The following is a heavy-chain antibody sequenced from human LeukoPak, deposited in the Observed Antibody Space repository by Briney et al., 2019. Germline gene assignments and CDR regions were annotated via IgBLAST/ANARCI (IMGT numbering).Heavy chain of an antibody. D-gene: IGHD6-19*01. CDR3: AKDRVYSSGWYGAEYFQH. CDR1: GFTFSSYG. V-gene: IGHV3-30*02. J-gene: IGHJ1*01. CDR2: IWYDGSNK. Sequence: GGSLRLSCAASGFTFSSYGMHWVRQAPGKGLEWVAVIWYDGSNKYYAGSVKGRFTISRDNSKNTLYLQMNSLRAEDTAVYYCAKDRVYSSGWYGAEYFQHWGQGTLVTVSS.